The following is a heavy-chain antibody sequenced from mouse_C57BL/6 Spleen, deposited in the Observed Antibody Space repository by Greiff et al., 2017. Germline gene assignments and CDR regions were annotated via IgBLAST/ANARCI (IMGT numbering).Heavy chain of an antibody. V-gene: IGHV1-22*01. CDR2: INPNNGGT. Sequence: VQLQQSGPELVKPGASVKMSCKASGYTFTDYNMHWVKQSHGKSLEWIGYINPNNGGTSYNQKFKGKAPLTVTKSSSPAYMAIRSLTSDDSAVYDCAVPYYGSIYWYFDVWGTGTTVTVSS. D-gene: IGHD1-1*01. J-gene: IGHJ1*03. CDR3: AVPYYGSIYWYFDV. CDR1: GYTFTDYN.